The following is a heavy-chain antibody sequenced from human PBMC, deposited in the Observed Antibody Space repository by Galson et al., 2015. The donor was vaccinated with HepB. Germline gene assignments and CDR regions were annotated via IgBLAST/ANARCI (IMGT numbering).Heavy chain of an antibody. CDR1: GLTVSSSY. D-gene: IGHD2-15*01. CDR3: RLDGEVGYCSGGSCYGSLDY. V-gene: IGHV3-66*01. J-gene: IGHJ4*02. Sequence: SLRLSCAPSGLTVSSSYMSWVRQAPGKGLEWVSGIYSAGSTYYADSVKGRFTISRDNSKNTLYLQMNSLRAEDTAVYYCRLDGEVGYCSGGSCYGSLDYWGQGTLVTVSS. CDR2: IYSAGST.